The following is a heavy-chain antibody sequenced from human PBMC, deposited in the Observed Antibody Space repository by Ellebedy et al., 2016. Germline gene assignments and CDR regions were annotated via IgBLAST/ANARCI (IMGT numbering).Heavy chain of an antibody. Sequence: SETLSLTXTVSGGSVSSRDSYWAWIRQSPGKGLAWIGSVYYRGYTYYSPSLKSRASVSLDTSKNEVSLRLSDVTAADTAVYFCARGQVVMAAPSLNYFGPWGQGILVTVSS. V-gene: IGHV4-39*07. CDR2: VYYRGYT. CDR3: ARGQVVMAAPSLNYFGP. D-gene: IGHD2-15*01. J-gene: IGHJ5*02. CDR1: GGSVSSRDSY.